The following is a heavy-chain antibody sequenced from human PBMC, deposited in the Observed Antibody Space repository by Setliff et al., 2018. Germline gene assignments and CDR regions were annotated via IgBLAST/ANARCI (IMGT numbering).Heavy chain of an antibody. D-gene: IGHD1-26*01. CDR3: ARDYYDSGSYFSLPLPGFLDY. J-gene: IGHJ4*02. CDR2: IYHSGST. Sequence: SETLSLTCTVSGYSISSGYYWGWIRQPPGKGLEWIGSIYHSGSTYYNPSLKSRVTISVDTSKNQSSLKLSSVTAADTAVYYCARDYYDSGSYFSLPLPGFLDYWGQGTLVTVSS. V-gene: IGHV4-38-2*02. CDR1: GYSISSGYY.